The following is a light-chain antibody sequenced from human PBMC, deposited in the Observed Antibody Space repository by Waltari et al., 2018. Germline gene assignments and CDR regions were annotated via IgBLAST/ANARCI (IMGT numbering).Light chain of an antibody. V-gene: IGKV3-15*01. CDR3: QQYNTWPPLT. CDR1: QNVYTK. Sequence: EIVMTQSPATLSLSPGESATLSCRASQNVYTKLAWYQQKPGQAPRLLISGASARATGVPWRFRGSGSGTEFALTISSLQSDDFAVYYCQQYNTWPPLTFGGGTRVDIK. CDR2: GAS. J-gene: IGKJ4*01.